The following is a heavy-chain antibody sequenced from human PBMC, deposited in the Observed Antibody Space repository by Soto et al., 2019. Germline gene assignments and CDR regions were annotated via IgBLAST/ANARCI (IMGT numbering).Heavy chain of an antibody. Sequence: EVQLVESGGGLVQPGGSLRVSCAASGFTFSDHHMDWVRRAPGKGLDWVARTRNKAHSYTSEYAASVKGSFTISKDDSKKSLSLLIRSLKTEDTTVYYCVRERCSSIDCARGVFDYWGQGTLVTVSS. CDR1: GFTFSDHH. CDR2: TRNKAHSYTS. CDR3: VRERCSSIDCARGVFDY. V-gene: IGHV3-72*01. J-gene: IGHJ4*02. D-gene: IGHD2-2*01.